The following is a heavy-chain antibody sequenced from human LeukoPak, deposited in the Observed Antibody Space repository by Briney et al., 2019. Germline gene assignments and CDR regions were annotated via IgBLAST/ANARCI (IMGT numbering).Heavy chain of an antibody. J-gene: IGHJ4*02. V-gene: IGHV3-48*01. D-gene: IGHD5-24*01. CDR3: ARDYKYAFDN. CDR1: GFTFSDYS. CDR2: IGISSGNT. Sequence: GGSLRLSCAASGFTFSDYSMNWVRQAPGKGLEWISYIGISSGNTKYADSVKGRFTISGDKAKNSLYLQMNSLRVEDTAVYYCARDYKYAFDNWGQGTLLTVSS.